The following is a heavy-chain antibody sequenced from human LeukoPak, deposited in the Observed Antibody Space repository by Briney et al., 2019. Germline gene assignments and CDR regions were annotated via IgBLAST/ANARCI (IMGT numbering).Heavy chain of an antibody. J-gene: IGHJ4*02. CDR3: ARSVHSDY. CDR1: GYTFTSFG. V-gene: IGHV1-18*01. CDR2: ISVYNGDT. Sequence: ASVKVSCKTSGYTFTSFGISWVRQAPGQGLEWMGWISVYNGDTNFAQKFQGRVTMTTDTSTSTVYMELGNLRSDDTAVYYCARSVHSDYWGQGTLVTVSS.